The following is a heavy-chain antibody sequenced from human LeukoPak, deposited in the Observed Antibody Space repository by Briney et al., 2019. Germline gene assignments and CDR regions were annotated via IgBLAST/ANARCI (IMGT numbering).Heavy chain of an antibody. Sequence: ASVKVSCTASGYTFTGYYMHWVRQAPGQGLEWMGWINPNSGGTNYAQKFQGRVTMTRDTSISTAYMELSRLRSDATAVYYCASDSQTYDSSGDFDYWGQGTLVTVSS. CDR1: GYTFTGYY. V-gene: IGHV1-2*02. D-gene: IGHD3-22*01. CDR2: INPNSGGT. J-gene: IGHJ4*02. CDR3: ASDSQTYDSSGDFDY.